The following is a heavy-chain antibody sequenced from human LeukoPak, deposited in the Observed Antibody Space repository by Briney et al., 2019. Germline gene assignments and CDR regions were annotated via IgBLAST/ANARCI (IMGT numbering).Heavy chain of an antibody. V-gene: IGHV1-18*01. CDR1: GHTFNSDG. J-gene: IGHJ4*02. CDR3: ARRGPSLYDY. D-gene: IGHD3-10*01. Sequence: ASVTVSFKPSGHTFNSDGVTWVRQAPGQGLEWLGWIHVHNGNTNYAQKFQDRLTMTTDTSASVAYMELRSLRSDDTAVYYCARRGPSLYDYWGQGTLVTVSS. CDR2: IHVHNGNT.